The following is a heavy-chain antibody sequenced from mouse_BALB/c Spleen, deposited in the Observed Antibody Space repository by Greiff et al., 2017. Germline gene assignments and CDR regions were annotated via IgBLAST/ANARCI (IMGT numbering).Heavy chain of an antibody. V-gene: IGHV1-4*01. CDR2: INPSSGYT. Sequence: VQLQQSGAELARPGASVKMSCKASGYTFTSYTMHWVKQRPGQGLEWIGYINPSSGYTNYNQKFKDKATLTADKSSSTAYMQLSSLTSEDSAVYYCARGGYGNYPWFAYWGQGTLVTVSA. D-gene: IGHD2-1*01. CDR1: GYTFTSYT. CDR3: ARGGYGNYPWFAY. J-gene: IGHJ3*01.